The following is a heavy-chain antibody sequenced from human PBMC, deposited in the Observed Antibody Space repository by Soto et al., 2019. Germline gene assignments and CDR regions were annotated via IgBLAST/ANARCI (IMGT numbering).Heavy chain of an antibody. CDR2: IYYSGST. CDR1: GGSISSYY. D-gene: IGHD5-12*01. J-gene: IGHJ3*02. Sequence: QVQLQESGPGLVKPSETLSLTCTVSGGSISSYYWSWIRQPPGKGLEWIGYIYYSGSTNYNPSLKSRVTISVDTSKNQFSLKLGSVTGADTAVSYCARDRDGYNVAFDIWGQGTMVTVSS. CDR3: ARDRDGYNVAFDI. V-gene: IGHV4-59*01.